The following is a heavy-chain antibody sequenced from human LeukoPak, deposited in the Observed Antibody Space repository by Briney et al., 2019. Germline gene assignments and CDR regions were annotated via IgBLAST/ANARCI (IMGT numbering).Heavy chain of an antibody. V-gene: IGHV1-8*01. J-gene: IGHJ3*02. CDR3: ARLLGYCSSTSCYGAFDI. CDR1: GYTFTSYY. D-gene: IGHD2-2*01. CDR2: MNPNSGNT. Sequence: ASVKVSCKASGYTFTSYYINWVRQATGQGREWMGWMNPNSGNTGYAQKFQGRVTMTRNTSISTAYMELSSLRSEDTAVYYCARLLGYCSSTSCYGAFDIWGQGTMVTVSS.